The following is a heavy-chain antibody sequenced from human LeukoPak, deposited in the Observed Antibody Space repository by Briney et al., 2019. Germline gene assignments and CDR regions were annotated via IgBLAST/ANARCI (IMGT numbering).Heavy chain of an antibody. CDR2: MNPNSGNT. CDR1: GYTFTSYD. V-gene: IGHV1-8*02. D-gene: IGHD5-12*01. CDR3: ARNIVATITPYYYYYMDV. Sequence: GASVKVSCKASGYTFTSYDINWGRQATGQGLEGMGWMNPNSGNTGYAQKLQGRVTMTTDTSTSTAYMELRSLRSDDTAVYYCARNIVATITPYYYYYMDVWGKGTTVTVSS. J-gene: IGHJ6*03.